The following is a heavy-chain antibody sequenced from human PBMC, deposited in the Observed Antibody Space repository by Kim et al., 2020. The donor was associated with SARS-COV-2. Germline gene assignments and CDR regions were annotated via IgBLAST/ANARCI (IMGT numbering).Heavy chain of an antibody. CDR3: ARLRAYGFDY. D-gene: IGHD2-21*01. CDR2: IYSGGKT. Sequence: GGSLRLSCAASGFNVSTNYLSWVRQAPGKGLEWVSVIYSGGKTYYADSVKGRFTISRDNSKNTLYLQMNSLRAEDTALYYCARLRAYGFDYWGQGTLVTVSS. J-gene: IGHJ4*02. CDR1: GFNVSTNY. V-gene: IGHV3-53*01.